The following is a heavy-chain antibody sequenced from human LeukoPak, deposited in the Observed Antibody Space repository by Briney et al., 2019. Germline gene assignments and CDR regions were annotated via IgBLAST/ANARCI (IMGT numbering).Heavy chain of an antibody. CDR3: ARFREGQLVGGTYYLDY. J-gene: IGHJ4*02. CDR2: IYPGDSDT. V-gene: IGHV5-51*01. Sequence: GESLKISCKSSGYSFTIYWIGWVRQMPGKGLEWMGIIYPGDSDTRYSPSFQGQVTISADKSISTAYLQWSSLKASDTAIYYCARFREGQLVGGTYYLDYWGQGTLVTVSS. CDR1: GYSFTIYW. D-gene: IGHD6-6*01.